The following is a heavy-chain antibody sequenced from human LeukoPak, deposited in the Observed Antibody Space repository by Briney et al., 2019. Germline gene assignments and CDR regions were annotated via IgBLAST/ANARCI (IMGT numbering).Heavy chain of an antibody. CDR1: GFTFSSYA. V-gene: IGHV3-9*03. CDR3: AKGKGYYYDSSGYLTD. CDR2: ISWNSGSI. Sequence: GGSLRLSCAASGFTFSSYAMHWVRQAPGKGLEWVSGISWNSGSIGYADSVKGRFTISRDNAKNSLYLQMNSLRAEDMALYYCAKGKGYYYDSSGYLTDWGQGTLVTVSS. D-gene: IGHD3-22*01. J-gene: IGHJ4*02.